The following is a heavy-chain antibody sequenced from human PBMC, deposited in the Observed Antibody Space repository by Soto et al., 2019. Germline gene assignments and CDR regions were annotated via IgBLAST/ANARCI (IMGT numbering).Heavy chain of an antibody. Sequence: SETLSLTCTVSGGSISSYYWSWIRQPAGKGLEWIGRIYTSGSTNYNPSLKSRVTMSVDTSKNQFSLKLSSVTAADTAVYYCARDRNPTVTTSYYYYGMDDWGQGTTVTVSS. D-gene: IGHD4-17*01. CDR2: IYTSGST. J-gene: IGHJ6*02. CDR1: GGSISSYY. V-gene: IGHV4-4*07. CDR3: ARDRNPTVTTSYYYYGMDD.